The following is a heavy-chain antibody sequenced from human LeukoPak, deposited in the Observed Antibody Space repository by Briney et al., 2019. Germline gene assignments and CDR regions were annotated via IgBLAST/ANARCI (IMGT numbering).Heavy chain of an antibody. D-gene: IGHD1-26*01. CDR1: GFTFSTYG. Sequence: GGSLRLSCAASGFTFSTYGMHWVCQAPGKGLVWVSRITGDGSDTTYADSVKGRFTISRDNAKNTLYLQMNSLRAEDTAVYYCARGWIVGGIRDAFLDDWGQGTLATVSS. CDR3: ARGWIVGGIRDAFLDD. J-gene: IGHJ4*02. V-gene: IGHV3-74*01. CDR2: ITGDGSDT.